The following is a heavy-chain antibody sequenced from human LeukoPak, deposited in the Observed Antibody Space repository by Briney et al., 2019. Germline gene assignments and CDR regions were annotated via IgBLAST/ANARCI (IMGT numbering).Heavy chain of an antibody. CDR1: GYSINSGYY. D-gene: IGHD1-20*01. Sequence: SETLSLTCAVSGYSINSGYYWGWIRQPPGKGLEWIGSIYYSGSTYYNPSLKSRVTISVDTSKNQFSLKLSSVTAADTAVYYCARESATNWNYVGYWGQGTLVTVSS. CDR2: IYYSGST. J-gene: IGHJ4*02. V-gene: IGHV4-38-2*02. CDR3: ARESATNWNYVGY.